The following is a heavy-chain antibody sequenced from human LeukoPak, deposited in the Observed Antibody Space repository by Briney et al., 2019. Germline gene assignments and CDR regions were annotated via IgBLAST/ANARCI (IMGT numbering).Heavy chain of an antibody. V-gene: IGHV3-30-3*01. CDR3: ARDSVKLPGISYFDN. CDR2: ISYDGTKI. CDR1: GFSFSTHK. J-gene: IGHJ1*01. D-gene: IGHD3-3*02. Sequence: GGSLRLSCAASGFSFSTHKMNWVRQAPGKGLEWVAVISYDGTKIHYADSAKGRFTISRDNSKNMVYLQMNSLRAEDTALYYCARDSVKLPGISYFDNWGQGTLVTVSS.